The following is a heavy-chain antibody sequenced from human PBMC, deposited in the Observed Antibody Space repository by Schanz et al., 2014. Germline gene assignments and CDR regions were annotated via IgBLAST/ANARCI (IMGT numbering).Heavy chain of an antibody. CDR1: GGTFSSYT. Sequence: QVQLVQSGAEVMKPGSSVKVSCKASGGTFSSYTINWVRQAPGQGLEWMGIINPSGGSTSYAQKFQGRVTITRDTSASIVYMELSSLRSEDTAVYYCARDGEAAAGCDYWGQGTLVTVSS. CDR2: INPSGGST. V-gene: IGHV1-46*03. J-gene: IGHJ4*02. D-gene: IGHD6-13*01. CDR3: ARDGEAAAGCDY.